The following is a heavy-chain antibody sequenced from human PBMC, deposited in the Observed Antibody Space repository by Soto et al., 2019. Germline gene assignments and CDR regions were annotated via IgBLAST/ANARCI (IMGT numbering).Heavy chain of an antibody. D-gene: IGHD1-7*01. CDR1: GGSISSYY. CDR2: ISDSGST. CDR3: ARRIRNYFAMDV. Sequence: PSETLSLTCTVSGGSISSYYWSWIRQVPGKGLEWIGYISDSGSTNYNPSLKSRVTISVDTSNNQFSLRLSSVTAADTAVYYCARRIRNYFAMDVWGQGTTVTVSS. J-gene: IGHJ6*02. V-gene: IGHV4-59*08.